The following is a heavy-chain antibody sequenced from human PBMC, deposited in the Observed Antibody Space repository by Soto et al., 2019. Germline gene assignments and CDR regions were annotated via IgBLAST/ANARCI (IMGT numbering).Heavy chain of an antibody. J-gene: IGHJ4*02. D-gene: IGHD3-10*01. CDR3: ASYGSGSYSFVY. CDR2: VYESGVT. Sequence: PSETLSLTCTVSGGSIRNYYWSWIRQPPGKGLEWIGSVYESGVTNYNPSLESRVTISIDTSKNQFSLKLSSMTAEDTAVYYCASYGSGSYSFVYWGQGTLVTVSS. V-gene: IGHV4-59*08. CDR1: GGSIRNYY.